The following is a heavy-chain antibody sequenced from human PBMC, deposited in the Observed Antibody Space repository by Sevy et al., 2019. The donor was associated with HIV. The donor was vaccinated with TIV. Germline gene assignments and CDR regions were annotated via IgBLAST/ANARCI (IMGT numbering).Heavy chain of an antibody. CDR3: AREGRDYDYIWGTHHSGF. D-gene: IGHD3-16*01. CDR1: GFSITSYW. J-gene: IGHJ4*02. V-gene: IGHV3-74*01. Sequence: GGSLRLSCAGSGFSITSYWMHWVRQAPGKGLVWVSRMNEDGSVTNHADSVRGRFTISRDIAKNTLYLQVNSLRPGDTAVYYCAREGRDYDYIWGTHHSGFRAQGTLVTVSS. CDR2: MNEDGSVT.